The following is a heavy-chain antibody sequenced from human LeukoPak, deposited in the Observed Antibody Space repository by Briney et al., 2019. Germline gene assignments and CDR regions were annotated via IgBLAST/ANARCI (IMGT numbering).Heavy chain of an antibody. Sequence: GRSPRLSCAASGFTFDDYAMHWVRQAPGKGLEWVSGISWNSGSIGYADSVKGRFTISRDNAKNSLYLQMNSLRAEDTALYYCAKGNVDDFWSGYYKGMFLYFDYWGQGTLVTVSS. CDR3: AKGNVDDFWSGYYKGMFLYFDY. CDR2: ISWNSGSI. CDR1: GFTFDDYA. D-gene: IGHD3-3*01. J-gene: IGHJ4*02. V-gene: IGHV3-9*01.